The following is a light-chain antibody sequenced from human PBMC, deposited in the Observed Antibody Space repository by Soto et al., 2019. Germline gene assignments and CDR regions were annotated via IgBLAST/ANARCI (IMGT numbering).Light chain of an antibody. CDR1: QSVLHSSNNKNF. V-gene: IGKV4-1*01. Sequence: DIVLTQSPDSLAVSLGERATINCKSSQSVLHSSNNKNFLAWYQQKPGQPPKLLIYWASTRESGVPDRFSGSGSGTDFTLTISSLQAEDVAVYYCQQYYSTPPMFGQGTKVEIK. CDR3: QQYYSTPPM. J-gene: IGKJ1*01. CDR2: WAS.